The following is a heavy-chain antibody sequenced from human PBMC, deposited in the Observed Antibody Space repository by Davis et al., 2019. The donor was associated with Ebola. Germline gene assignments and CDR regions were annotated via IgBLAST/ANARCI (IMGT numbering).Heavy chain of an antibody. CDR3: ARDMGMVQEANWFDP. J-gene: IGHJ5*02. CDR2: ISAYNGNT. CDR1: GYTFISYG. Sequence: AASVTVSCKASGYTFISYGISWVRQAPGQGLEWMGWISAYNGNTNYAQKLQGRVTMTTDTSTSTAYMELRSLRSDDTAVYYCARDMGMVQEANWFDPWGQGTLVTVSS. D-gene: IGHD3-10*01. V-gene: IGHV1-18*01.